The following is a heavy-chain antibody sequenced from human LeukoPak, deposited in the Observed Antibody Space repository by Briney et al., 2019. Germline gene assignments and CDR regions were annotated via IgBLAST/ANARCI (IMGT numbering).Heavy chain of an antibody. CDR3: ARDRGY. CDR2: IKQDGSEK. Sequence: PGGSLRLSCAASGFTFSSYSINWVRQAPGKGLEWVANIKQDGSEKYYVDSVKGRFTISRDNAKNSLYLQMNSLRAEDTAVYYCARDRGYWGQGTLVTVSS. V-gene: IGHV3-7*01. J-gene: IGHJ4*02. D-gene: IGHD3-10*01. CDR1: GFTFSSYS.